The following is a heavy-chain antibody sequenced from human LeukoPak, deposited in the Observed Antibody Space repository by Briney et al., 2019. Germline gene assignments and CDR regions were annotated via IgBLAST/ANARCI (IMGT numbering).Heavy chain of an antibody. CDR3: ARVNYYDSSGYFIPFDY. CDR1: GYTFTGYY. D-gene: IGHD3-22*01. J-gene: IGHJ4*02. Sequence: ASVKVSCEASGYTFTGYYMHWVRQAPGQGLEWMGRINPNSGGTNYAQKFQGRVTMTRDTSISTAYMELSRLRSDDTAVYYCARVNYYDSSGYFIPFDYWGQGTLVTVSS. CDR2: INPNSGGT. V-gene: IGHV1-2*06.